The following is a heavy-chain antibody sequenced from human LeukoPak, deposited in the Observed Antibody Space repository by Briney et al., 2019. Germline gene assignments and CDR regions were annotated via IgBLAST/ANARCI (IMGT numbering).Heavy chain of an antibody. V-gene: IGHV4-34*01. CDR1: GGSFSGYY. D-gene: IGHD3-10*01. Sequence: SETLSLTRAVYGGSFSGYYWSWIRQPPGKGLEWIGEINHSGSTHYNPSLKGRVTIAVDTSKNQIFLKLNSVTAADTAVYYCARGPDSGSYFAWFDPWGQGTLVTVSS. CDR2: INHSGST. J-gene: IGHJ5*02. CDR3: ARGPDSGSYFAWFDP.